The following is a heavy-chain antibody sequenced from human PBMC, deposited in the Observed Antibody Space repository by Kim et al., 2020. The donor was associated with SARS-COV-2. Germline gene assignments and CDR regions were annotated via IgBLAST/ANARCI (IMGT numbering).Heavy chain of an antibody. CDR1: GGSISSYY. J-gene: IGHJ4*02. CDR3: ARGPIRITMVQGVIVPASYYFDY. V-gene: IGHV4-59*13. CDR2: IYYSGST. Sequence: SETLSLTCTVSGGSISSYYWSWIRQPPGKGLEWIGYIYYSGSTNYNPSLKSRVTISVDTSKNQFSLKLSSVTAADTAVYYCARGPIRITMVQGVIVPASYYFDYWGQGTLVTVSS. D-gene: IGHD3-10*01.